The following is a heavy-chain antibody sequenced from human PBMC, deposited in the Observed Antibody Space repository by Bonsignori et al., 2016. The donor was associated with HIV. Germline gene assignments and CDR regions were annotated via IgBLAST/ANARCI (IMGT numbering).Heavy chain of an antibody. Sequence: VRQAPGKGLEWVSSISTSGTYIYSADSVKGRFTISRDNAKNSLFLQMRNLRAEDTAVYYCARDLDRGNFPYGGSGYNYYMDVWGEGTTVTVSS. J-gene: IGHJ6*03. CDR2: ISTSGTYI. V-gene: IGHV3-21*01. CDR3: ARDLDRGNFPYGGSGYNYYMDV. D-gene: IGHD4-23*01.